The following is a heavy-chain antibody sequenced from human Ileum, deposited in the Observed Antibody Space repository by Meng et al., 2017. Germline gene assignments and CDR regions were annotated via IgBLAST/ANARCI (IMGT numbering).Heavy chain of an antibody. CDR1: GGSVSSAGYQ. CDR3: ARDHWGSLDY. CDR2: AST. V-gene: IGHV4-61*08. J-gene: IGHJ4*02. D-gene: IGHD7-27*01. Sequence: QRQLQASGPGLVRPSATLSLICTVSGGSVSSAGYQWGWIRQPPGKGLEWIGYASTNYNPSLKSRVTISLDTSKNQFSLKLSSVTAADTAVYYCARDHWGSLDYWGQGILVTVSS.